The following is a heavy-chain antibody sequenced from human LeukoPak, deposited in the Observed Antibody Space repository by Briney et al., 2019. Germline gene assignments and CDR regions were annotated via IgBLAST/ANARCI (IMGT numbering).Heavy chain of an antibody. CDR1: GYTFTGYY. Sequence: AASVKVSCKASGYTFTGYYMHWVRQAPGQGLEWMGWINPNSGGTNYAQKFQGRVTMTRDTSISTAYMELSRLRSDDTAVYYCARDHVLRYFDWLSHHPNFDYWGQGTLVTVSS. CDR3: ARDHVLRYFDWLSHHPNFDY. V-gene: IGHV1-2*02. CDR2: INPNSGGT. D-gene: IGHD3-9*01. J-gene: IGHJ4*02.